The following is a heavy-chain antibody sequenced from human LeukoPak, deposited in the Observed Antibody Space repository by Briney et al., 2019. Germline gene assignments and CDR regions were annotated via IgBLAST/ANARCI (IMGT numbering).Heavy chain of an antibody. J-gene: IGHJ4*02. CDR3: ARGRLGGSGSYYNVLDY. D-gene: IGHD3-10*01. CDR2: ISYSGST. Sequence: SETLSLTCTVSGGSISSYYWSWIRQPPGKGLEWIGYISYSGSTNYNPSLKSRVTISVDTSRDQFSLKLSSVTAADTAVYYCARGRLGGSGSYYNVLDYWGQGTLVTVSS. CDR1: GGSISSYY. V-gene: IGHV4-59*01.